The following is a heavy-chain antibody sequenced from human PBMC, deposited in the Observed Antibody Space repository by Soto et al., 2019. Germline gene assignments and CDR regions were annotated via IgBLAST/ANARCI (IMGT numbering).Heavy chain of an antibody. Sequence: QVHLEQSGAELKQPGSSVKVSCEASGGSFMSYSFTWVRQAPGQGLEWMGRIIPIQNKANYALKFQDGVTITADRSTRTVYMELRSLRPEDTAVYYCAKSLLFVDHAYMDVWGKGTTVTVSS. CDR3: AKSLLFVDHAYMDV. CDR2: IIPIQNKA. D-gene: IGHD2-15*01. J-gene: IGHJ6*03. CDR1: GGSFMSYS. V-gene: IGHV1-69*02.